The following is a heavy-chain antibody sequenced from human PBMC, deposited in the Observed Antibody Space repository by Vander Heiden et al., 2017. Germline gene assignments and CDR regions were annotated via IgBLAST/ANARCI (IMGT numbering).Heavy chain of an antibody. D-gene: IGHD3-3*01. CDR2: ISWDGGST. CDR3: AKDIDYDFWSGYTHGMDV. Sequence: EVQLVESGGVVVQPGGSLRLSCAASGFPFDDYTMHWVRQAPGKGLEWVSLISWDGGSTYYADSVKGRVTISRDNSKNSLYLQMNSLRTEDTALYYCAKDIDYDFWSGYTHGMDVWGQGTTVTVSS. J-gene: IGHJ6*02. V-gene: IGHV3-43*01. CDR1: GFPFDDYT.